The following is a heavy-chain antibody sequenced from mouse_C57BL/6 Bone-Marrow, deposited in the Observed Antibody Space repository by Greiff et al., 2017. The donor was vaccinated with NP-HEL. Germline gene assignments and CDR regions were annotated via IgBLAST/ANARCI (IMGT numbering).Heavy chain of an antibody. J-gene: IGHJ4*01. D-gene: IGHD2-3*01. CDR1: GFSLSTFGMG. CDR3: ARMGWDPRFMDY. CDR2: IWWDDDK. Sequence: QVTLKESGPGILQPSQTLSLTCSFSGFSLSTFGMGVGWIRQPSGKGLELLAHIWWDDDKYFNPALKSRLTISKDTSKYQVFLKIANVDTADTATYYCARMGWDPRFMDYWGQGTSVTVSS. V-gene: IGHV8-8*01.